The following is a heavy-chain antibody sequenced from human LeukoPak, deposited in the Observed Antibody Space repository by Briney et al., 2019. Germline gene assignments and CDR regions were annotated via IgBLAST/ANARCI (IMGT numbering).Heavy chain of an antibody. CDR2: INTDGSST. J-gene: IGHJ4*02. V-gene: IGHV3-74*01. CDR1: GFTFSSYW. CDR3: ARDRGTMIVVAD. D-gene: IGHD3-22*01. Sequence: GGSLRLSCAASGFTFSSYWMHWVRQAPGKGLVWVSRINTDGSSTSYADSVKGRFTISGDNAKNTLYLQMNSLRAEDTAVYYCARDRGTMIVVADWGQGTLVTVSS.